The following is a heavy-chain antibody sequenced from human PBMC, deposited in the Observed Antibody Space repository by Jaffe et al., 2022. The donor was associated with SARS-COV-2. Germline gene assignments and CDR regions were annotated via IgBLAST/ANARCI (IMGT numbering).Heavy chain of an antibody. Sequence: EVQLVESGGGLVQPGGSLRLSCAASGFTFSHYWMSWVRQAPGKGLEWVTKIKQDGSEKHYVDSVKGRFTISRDNAKNSLYLQMNSLRAEDTAVYYCARDLNSGWWDAFDIWGQGTMVTVSS. V-gene: IGHV3-7*01. CDR3: ARDLNSGWWDAFDI. J-gene: IGHJ3*02. D-gene: IGHD6-19*01. CDR2: IKQDGSEK. CDR1: GFTFSHYW.